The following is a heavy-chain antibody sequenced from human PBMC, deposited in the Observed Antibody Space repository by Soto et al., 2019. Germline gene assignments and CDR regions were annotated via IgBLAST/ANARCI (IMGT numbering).Heavy chain of an antibody. D-gene: IGHD1-26*01. Sequence: EVQLVESGGGLVQPGGSLRLSCAASGFIFSSYWMHWVRQAPGKGPVWVARINSDGSSTSYADSVKGRFTISRDNAKNTLYLQMSSLRAEDTAMYYCIRDFGEVGSTAAFDIWGQGTMVTVSS. J-gene: IGHJ3*02. V-gene: IGHV3-74*01. CDR2: INSDGSST. CDR1: GFIFSSYW. CDR3: IRDFGEVGSTAAFDI.